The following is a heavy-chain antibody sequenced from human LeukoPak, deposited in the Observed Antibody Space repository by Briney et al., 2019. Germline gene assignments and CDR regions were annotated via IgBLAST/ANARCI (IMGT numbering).Heavy chain of an antibody. CDR3: AKDLAGLHWLAYGFDY. CDR2: ISYHGSDT. D-gene: IGHD4-11*01. V-gene: IGHV3-30*18. J-gene: IGHJ4*02. Sequence: GRTLRLSCAASGFTFSSYGMHWVRQAPGKGLEWVAVISYHGSDTFYADSVKGRFTISRDNSKNTMYLQMNSLRVADTAVAYCAKDLAGLHWLAYGFDYWGQGTLVTVSS. CDR1: GFTFSSYG.